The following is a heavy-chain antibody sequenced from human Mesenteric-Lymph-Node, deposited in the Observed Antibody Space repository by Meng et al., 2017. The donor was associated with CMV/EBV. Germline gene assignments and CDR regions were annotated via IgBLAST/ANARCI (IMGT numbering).Heavy chain of an antibody. CDR3: ARDALGCSSTSCYSMVGYYYGMDV. D-gene: IGHD2-2*02. V-gene: IGHV3-11*01. CDR2: IRSSGSTT. CDR1: GFTFSDYY. Sequence: GESLKISCAASGFTFSDYYMRWIRQAPGTGLERVSYIRSSGSTTDYADSVRGRFTISRDNDKNSLYLQMNSLRAEDTAVYYCARDALGCSSTSCYSMVGYYYGMDVWGQGTTVTVSS. J-gene: IGHJ6*02.